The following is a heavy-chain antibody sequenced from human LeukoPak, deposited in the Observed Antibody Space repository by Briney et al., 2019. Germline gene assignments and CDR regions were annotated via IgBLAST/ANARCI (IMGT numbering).Heavy chain of an antibody. J-gene: IGHJ4*02. V-gene: IGHV3-48*03. CDR1: GFTFSSYE. D-gene: IGHD4-17*01. Sequence: PGGSLRLSCAASGFTFSSYEMNWVRQAPGKGLEWVSYISSSGSTIYYADSVKGRFAISRDNAKNSLYLQMNSLRAEDTAVYYCARGPNTMTTATEGDFDYWGQGTLVTVSS. CDR3: ARGPNTMTTATEGDFDY. CDR2: ISSSGSTI.